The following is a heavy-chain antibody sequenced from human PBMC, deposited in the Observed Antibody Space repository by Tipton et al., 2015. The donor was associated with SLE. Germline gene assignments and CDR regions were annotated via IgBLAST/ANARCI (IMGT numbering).Heavy chain of an antibody. CDR2: IYTSGST. CDR3: AREPYYYDSSGYYVSWFDP. CDR1: GASVGHSSYY. Sequence: TLSLTCTVSGASVGHSSYYWSWIRQPPGKGLEWIGYIYTSGSTNYNPSLKNRVTISVDTSKNQFSLKLSSVTAADTAVYYCAREPYYYDSSGYYVSWFDPWGQGTLVTVSS. J-gene: IGHJ5*02. D-gene: IGHD3-22*01. V-gene: IGHV4-4*08.